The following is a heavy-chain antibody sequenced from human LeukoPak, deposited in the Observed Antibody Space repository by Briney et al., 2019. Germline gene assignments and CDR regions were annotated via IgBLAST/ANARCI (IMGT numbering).Heavy chain of an antibody. J-gene: IGHJ1*01. V-gene: IGHV1-69*04. CDR2: IIPILGIA. CDR3: ARGDYDILTGYYSGPHGSEYFQH. CDR1: GGTFSSYA. Sequence: ASVKVSCKASGGTFSSYAISWVRQAPGQGLEWMGRIIPILGIANYAQKFQGRVTITADKSTSTAYMELSSLRSEDTAVYYCARGDYDILTGYYSGPHGSEYFQHWGQGTLVTVSS. D-gene: IGHD3-9*01.